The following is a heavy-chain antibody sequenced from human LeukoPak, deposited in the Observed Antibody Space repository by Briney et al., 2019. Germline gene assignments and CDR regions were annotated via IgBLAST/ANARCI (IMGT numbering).Heavy chain of an antibody. CDR1: GGSISSYY. V-gene: IGHV4-59*01. CDR3: ARRPGSSGYDPWFDP. D-gene: IGHD3-22*01. Sequence: SETLSLTCTVSGGSISSYYWSWIRQPPGKGLEWIGYIYYSGSTNYNPSLKSRVTISVDTFKNQFPLKLSSVTAADTAVYYCARRPGSSGYDPWFDPWGQGTLVTVSS. J-gene: IGHJ5*02. CDR2: IYYSGST.